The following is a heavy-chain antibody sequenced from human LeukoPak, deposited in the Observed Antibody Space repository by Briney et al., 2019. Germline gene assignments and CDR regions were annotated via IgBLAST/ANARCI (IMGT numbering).Heavy chain of an antibody. CDR3: ARESSIVVVPAANRRGNWFDP. Sequence: PSETLSLTCTVSGGSISSYYWSWIRQPAGKGLEWIGRIYTSGSTNYNPSLKSRVTMSVDTSKNQFSLKLTSVTAADTAVYYCARESSIVVVPAANRRGNWFDPWGQGTLVTVSS. V-gene: IGHV4-4*07. CDR2: IYTSGST. J-gene: IGHJ5*02. D-gene: IGHD2-2*01. CDR1: GGSISSYY.